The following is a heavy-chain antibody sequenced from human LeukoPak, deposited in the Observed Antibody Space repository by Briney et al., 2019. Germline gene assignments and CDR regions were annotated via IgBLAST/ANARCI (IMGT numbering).Heavy chain of an antibody. J-gene: IGHJ4*02. CDR3: AKISVHSSGWSYIDY. V-gene: IGHV3-23*01. CDR1: GFTFSSYA. Sequence: PGGSLRLSCAASGFTFSSYAMSWVRQAPGKGLEWVSAISGSGGSIYYADSVKGRFTISSDNSKNTLYLQMNSLRAEDTAVYYCAKISVHSSGWSYIDYWGQGTLVTVSS. CDR2: ISGSGGSI. D-gene: IGHD6-19*01.